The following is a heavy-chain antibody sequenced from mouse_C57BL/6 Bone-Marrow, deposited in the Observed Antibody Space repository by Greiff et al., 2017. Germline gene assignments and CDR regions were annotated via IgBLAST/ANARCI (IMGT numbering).Heavy chain of an antibody. CDR1: GFTFSSYG. CDR2: ISSGGSYT. V-gene: IGHV5-6*02. J-gene: IGHJ4*01. Sequence: VMLVESGGDLVKPGGSLKLSCAASGFTFSSYGMSWVRQTPDKRLEWVATISSGGSYTYYPDSVKGRFTISRDNAKNTLYLQMSSLKSEDTAMYYCARHPVAMDYWGQGTSVTVSS. CDR3: ARHPVAMDY.